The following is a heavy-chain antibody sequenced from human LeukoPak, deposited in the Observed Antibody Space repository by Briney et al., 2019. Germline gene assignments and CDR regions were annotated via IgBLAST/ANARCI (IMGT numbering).Heavy chain of an antibody. D-gene: IGHD3-22*01. Sequence: GGSLRLSCAASGFTFSNYWINWVRQAPGKGLEWVANIKQDGSEKYYVDSVKGRFTISRDNAKNSLYLQMNSLRAEDTAVYYCARDGRWINYYDGSSPVWGQGTLVTVSS. V-gene: IGHV3-7*01. J-gene: IGHJ4*02. CDR2: IKQDGSEK. CDR3: ARDGRWINYYDGSSPV. CDR1: GFTFSNYW.